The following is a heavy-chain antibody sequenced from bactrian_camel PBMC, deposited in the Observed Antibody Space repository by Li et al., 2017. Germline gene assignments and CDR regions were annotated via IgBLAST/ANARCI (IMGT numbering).Heavy chain of an antibody. CDR3: AAEPTILGWPTCRTFVDYQH. CDR2: IATGSGST. Sequence: HVQLVESGGGSVQAGGSLRLSCVVSGHSRGSNCVGWYRLPSGRAPAEREGVARIATGSGSTYYADSVKGRFTISQDNAKNTVYLQMNNLQPEDTAMYYCAAEPTILGWPTCRTFVDYQHRGQGTQVTVS. V-gene: IGHV3S45*01. D-gene: IGHD4*01. CDR1: GHSRGSNC. J-gene: IGHJ4*01.